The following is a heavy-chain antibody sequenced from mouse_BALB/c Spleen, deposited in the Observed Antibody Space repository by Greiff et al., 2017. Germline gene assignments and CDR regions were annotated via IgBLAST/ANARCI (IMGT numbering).Heavy chain of an antibody. CDR1: GYSITSDYA. CDR2: ISYSGST. CDR3: ARGGLRPFDY. Sequence: EVQLMESGPGLVKPSQSLSLTCTVTGYSITSDYAWNWIRQFPGNKLEWMGYISYSGSTSYNPSLKSRISITRDTSKNQFFLQLNSVTTEDTATYYCARGGLRPFDYWGQGTTLTVSS. J-gene: IGHJ2*01. V-gene: IGHV3-2*02. D-gene: IGHD2-4*01.